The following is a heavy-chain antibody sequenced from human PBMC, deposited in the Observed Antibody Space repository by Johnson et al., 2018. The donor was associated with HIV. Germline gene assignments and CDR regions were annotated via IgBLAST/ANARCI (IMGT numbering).Heavy chain of an antibody. CDR2: ISSSGGRT. D-gene: IGHD1-26*01. Sequence: VESGGGLVQPGGSLRLSCTASGFTFSSYAMHWVRQAPGKGLEYVSAISSSGGRTYYADSVKGRFTISRDNSKNTLYLQMGSLRDEDMAVYYCVREGAWEVRPGAFDIWGQGTMVTVSS. CDR3: VREGAWEVRPGAFDI. J-gene: IGHJ3*02. V-gene: IGHV3-64*07. CDR1: GFTFSSYA.